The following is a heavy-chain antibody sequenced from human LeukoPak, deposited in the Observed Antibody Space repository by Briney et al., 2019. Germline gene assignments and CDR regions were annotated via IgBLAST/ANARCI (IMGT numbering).Heavy chain of an antibody. J-gene: IGHJ4*02. CDR1: GFTFSIFI. Sequence: PGGSLRLSCSASGFTFSIFIMHWVRQAPGKGLEYVSGISSNGGSTFYADSVKGRFTISRDNSKNTLYLQMSSLRPEDTAVYYCVKEGSATPDYWGQGTLVTVSS. V-gene: IGHV3-64D*09. D-gene: IGHD6-13*01. CDR3: VKEGSATPDY. CDR2: ISSNGGST.